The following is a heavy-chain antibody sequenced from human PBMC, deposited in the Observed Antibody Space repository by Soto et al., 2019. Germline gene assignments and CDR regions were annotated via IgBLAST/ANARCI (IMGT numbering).Heavy chain of an antibody. D-gene: IGHD3-10*01. CDR2: IYYSGST. V-gene: IGHV4-59*01. Sequence: PSETLSLTCTVSGGSISSYYWSWIRQPPGKGLEWIGYIYYSGSTNYNPSLKSRVTISVDTSKNQFPLKLSSVTAADTAVYYCARDAGYYYGMDVWGQGTTVTVYS. J-gene: IGHJ6*02. CDR1: GGSISSYY. CDR3: ARDAGYYYGMDV.